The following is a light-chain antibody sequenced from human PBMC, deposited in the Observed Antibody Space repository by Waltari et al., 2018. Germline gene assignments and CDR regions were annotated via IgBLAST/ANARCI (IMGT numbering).Light chain of an antibody. J-gene: IGLJ2*01. Sequence: SYELTQPPSVSVSPGQTAKIPCSGDALPKQYTYWYQQKPGQAPLLVIYKDTERPSGIPERVSGSSSGTTVTLTISGVQAEDEADYYCLSAYSGCSQGVFGGGTKLTVL. CDR3: LSAYSGCSQGV. CDR2: KDT. V-gene: IGLV3-25*03. CDR1: ALPKQY.